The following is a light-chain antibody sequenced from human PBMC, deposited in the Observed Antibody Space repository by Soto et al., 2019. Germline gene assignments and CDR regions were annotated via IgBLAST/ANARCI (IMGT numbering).Light chain of an antibody. J-gene: IGKJ4*01. Sequence: EIVLTQSPGTLSLSPGERATLSCRASQSVNNNYLAWYQQKRGQAPRLLVYGASTRATGILDRFSGSVSGTDFTLTISRLEPEDFAVYYCQQYGRSLTFGGGTKVEIK. CDR1: QSVNNNY. CDR3: QQYGRSLT. V-gene: IGKV3-20*01. CDR2: GAS.